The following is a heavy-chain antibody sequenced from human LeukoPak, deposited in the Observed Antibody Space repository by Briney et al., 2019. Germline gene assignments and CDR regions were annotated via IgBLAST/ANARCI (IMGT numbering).Heavy chain of an antibody. CDR3: ARDHSGAFDI. V-gene: IGHV3-21*01. CDR1: GFTFSSYS. Sequence: PGGSLRLSCAASGFTFSSYSMNWVRQAPGKGLEWVSSISSSSSYIYYADSVKGRFTISRDNAKNSLYLQMSSLRAEDTAVYYCARDHSGAFDIWGQGTMVTVSS. J-gene: IGHJ3*02. D-gene: IGHD1-14*01. CDR2: ISSSSSYI.